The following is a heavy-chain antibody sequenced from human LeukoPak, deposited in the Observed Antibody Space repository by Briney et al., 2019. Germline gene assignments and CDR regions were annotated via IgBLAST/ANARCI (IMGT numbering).Heavy chain of an antibody. CDR1: GYTFTNYG. CDR3: ARDCIGCLGFDY. J-gene: IGHJ4*02. D-gene: IGHD5/OR15-5a*01. CDR2: VSAYADDT. V-gene: IGHV1-18*01. Sequence: APVKVSCKASGYTFTNYGISWVRQAPGQGLEWMGWVSAYADDTNYVQKFRGRSTMTTDSSTSTAYVELRSLRSDDTAVYYCARDCIGCLGFDYWGQGTLVTVSS.